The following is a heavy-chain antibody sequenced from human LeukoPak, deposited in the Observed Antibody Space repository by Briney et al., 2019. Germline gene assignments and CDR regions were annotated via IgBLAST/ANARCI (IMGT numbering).Heavy chain of an antibody. CDR2: IYTSGST. V-gene: IGHV4-4*07. J-gene: IGHJ3*02. CDR3: ARDISYYDSSGYYAGGAFDI. Sequence: PSETLSLTCTVSGGSISSYYWSWIRQPAGKGLEWIGRIYTSGSTNYNPSLKSRVTMSVDTSKNQFSLKLSPVTAADTAVYYCARDISYYDSSGYYAGGAFDIWGQGTMVTVSS. D-gene: IGHD3-22*01. CDR1: GGSISSYY.